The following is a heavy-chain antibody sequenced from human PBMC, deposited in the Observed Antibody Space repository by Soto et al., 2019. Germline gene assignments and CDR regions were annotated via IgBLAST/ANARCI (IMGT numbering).Heavy chain of an antibody. CDR1: GDSVPSDSVA. Sequence: SQPLSLTCAISGDSVPSDSVAWNWIRQSPSRGLEWLGRTYYRSKWYDDYAVSVKSRITINADTSKNQFSLQLNSVTPEDTAVYYCARLWFGDLSLLDNINNWFDPWGQGTLVTVSS. V-gene: IGHV6-1*01. J-gene: IGHJ5*02. D-gene: IGHD3-10*01. CDR3: ARLWFGDLSLLDNINNWFDP. CDR2: TYYRSKWYD.